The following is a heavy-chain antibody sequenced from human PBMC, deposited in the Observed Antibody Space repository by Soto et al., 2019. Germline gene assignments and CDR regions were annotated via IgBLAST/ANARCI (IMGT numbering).Heavy chain of an antibody. CDR1: GFTFSSYW. Sequence: EVQLVESGGGLVQPGGSLRLSCAASGFTFSSYWMSWVRQAPGKGLEWVANIKQDGSEKYYVDSVKGRFTITRDNAKNSLYLQMNSLRAEDRAVHYWSRGYCSSTSCYLDYWGQGTLVTVSS. J-gene: IGHJ4*02. CDR3: SRGYCSSTSCYLDY. V-gene: IGHV3-7*01. CDR2: IKQDGSEK. D-gene: IGHD2-2*01.